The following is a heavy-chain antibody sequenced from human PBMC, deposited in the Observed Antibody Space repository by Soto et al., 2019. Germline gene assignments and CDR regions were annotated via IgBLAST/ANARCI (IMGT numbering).Heavy chain of an antibody. D-gene: IGHD2-15*01. CDR3: AREGYCSSGSCALYSHDFFGMDV. CDR1: GYTFTRYG. V-gene: IGHV1-18*01. CDR2: ISTYNENT. Sequence: QVQLVQSGAEVKKPGASVKVSCKASGYTFTRYGVSWVRQAPGQGLEWMGWISTYNENTNYAQKFQGRVTMTRDTSTGTVYVELASLTSDDTAVYYCAREGYCSSGSCALYSHDFFGMDVWGQGTTVTVSS. J-gene: IGHJ6*02.